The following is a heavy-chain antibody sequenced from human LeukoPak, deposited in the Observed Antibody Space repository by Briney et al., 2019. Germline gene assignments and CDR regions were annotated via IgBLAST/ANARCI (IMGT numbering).Heavy chain of an antibody. CDR2: INHSGST. Sequence: PSETLSLTCAVYGGSFSGYYWSWIRQPPGKGLEWIGEINHSGSTNYNPSFKSRVTMSVDTSKNQFSLKLSSVTAADTAVYYCARVARRGTFRIPPIHWGQGTLVTVSS. J-gene: IGHJ4*02. CDR3: ARVARRGTFRIPPIH. CDR1: GGSFSGYY. V-gene: IGHV4-34*01. D-gene: IGHD1-1*01.